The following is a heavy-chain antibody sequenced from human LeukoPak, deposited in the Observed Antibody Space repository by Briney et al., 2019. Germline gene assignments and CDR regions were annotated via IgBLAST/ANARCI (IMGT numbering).Heavy chain of an antibody. D-gene: IGHD3-22*01. CDR3: ARDLYRIVVVPHYFDY. Sequence: GGSLRLSCAASGFTFNNYWMSWVRQAPGKGLQWVASIKEDGSEKHYVDFVKGRFTISRDNAKNSLYLQMNSLRAEDTAVYYCARDLYRIVVVPHYFDYWGQGTLVTVSS. CDR2: IKEDGSEK. CDR1: GFTFNNYW. V-gene: IGHV3-7*01. J-gene: IGHJ4*02.